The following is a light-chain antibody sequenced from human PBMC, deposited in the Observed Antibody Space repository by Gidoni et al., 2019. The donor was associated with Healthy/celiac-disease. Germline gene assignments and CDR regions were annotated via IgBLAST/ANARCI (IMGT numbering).Light chain of an antibody. V-gene: IGKV4-1*01. CDR3: QQYYSTLCS. Sequence: DIVMTQSPDSLAVSLGERATINCKSSQSVLYSSNNKNYLAWYQQKPGQPPKLLIYWASTRESGVPDQFSGSGSGTDFTLTISSLQAEDVAVYYCQQYYSTLCSFGQGTKLEIK. CDR2: WAS. J-gene: IGKJ2*04. CDR1: QSVLYSSNNKNY.